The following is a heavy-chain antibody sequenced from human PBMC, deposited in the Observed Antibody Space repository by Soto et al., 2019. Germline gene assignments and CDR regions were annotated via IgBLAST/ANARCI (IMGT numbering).Heavy chain of an antibody. V-gene: IGHV1-2*04. CDR2: INTNTGDT. CDR3: ARWVGASNWFDP. D-gene: IGHD1-26*01. Sequence: GASVKVSCKTSGYTFTGYHIHWVRQAPGQGLEWMGWINTNTGDTNYAQKFQGWVTMTRDTSINTAYVQLSRLTPDDTAVYYCARWVGASNWFDPWGQGTLVTVSS. J-gene: IGHJ5*02. CDR1: GYTFTGYH.